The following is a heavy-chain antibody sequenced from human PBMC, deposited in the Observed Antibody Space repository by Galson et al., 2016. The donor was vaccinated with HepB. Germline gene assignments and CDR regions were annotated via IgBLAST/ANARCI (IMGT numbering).Heavy chain of an antibody. CDR1: GFRFNSYA. D-gene: IGHD6-19*01. J-gene: IGHJ4*02. Sequence: SLRLSCAASGFRFNSYAMHWVRQAPGKALEWVAVISYQGSNKYYADSVKGRFTISRDNSENTLYLQVNSLRGEDTAVYYCARAGHYSNGWRHYFDYWGQGTLVTVSS. V-gene: IGHV3-30*04. CDR3: ARAGHYSNGWRHYFDY. CDR2: ISYQGSNK.